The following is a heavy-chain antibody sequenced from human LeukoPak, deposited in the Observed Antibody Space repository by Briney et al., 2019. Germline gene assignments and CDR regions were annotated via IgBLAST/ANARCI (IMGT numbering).Heavy chain of an antibody. CDR2: ISGSGGST. CDR3: APGDIVVVPAAYTAIDY. CDR1: GFTFSSYA. D-gene: IGHD2-2*01. Sequence: GGSLRLSCAASGFTFSSYAMSWVRQAPGKGLEWVSAISGSGGSTYYADSVKGRFTISRDNSKNTLYLQMNSLRAEDTAVYYCAPGDIVVVPAAYTAIDYWGQGTLVTVSS. J-gene: IGHJ4*02. V-gene: IGHV3-23*01.